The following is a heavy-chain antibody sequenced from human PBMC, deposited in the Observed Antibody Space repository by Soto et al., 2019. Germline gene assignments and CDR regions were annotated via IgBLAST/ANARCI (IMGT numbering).Heavy chain of an antibody. Sequence: QVQLVQSGAEVKKPGASVKVSCKASGYTFTSYGISWVRQAPGQGLEWMGWISAYNGNTNYAQKLQGRVTMTTDTSTSTAYMELRSLRSDDTAVYYCARASPTKVRYFDWFTEYYFDSWGQGTLVTVSS. J-gene: IGHJ4*02. CDR2: ISAYNGNT. V-gene: IGHV1-18*01. CDR3: ARASPTKVRYFDWFTEYYFDS. CDR1: GYTFTSYG. D-gene: IGHD3-9*01.